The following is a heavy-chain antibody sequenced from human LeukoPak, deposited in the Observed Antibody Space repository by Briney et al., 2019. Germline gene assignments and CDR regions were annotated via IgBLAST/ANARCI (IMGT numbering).Heavy chain of an antibody. CDR3: ARDRAVVVAATFWFDP. J-gene: IGHJ5*02. D-gene: IGHD2-15*01. Sequence: GGSLRLSCAASGFTFSSYAMSWVRQAPGKGLEWVSAISGSGGSTYYADSVKGRFTISRDNSKNTLYLQMNSLRAEDTAVYYCARDRAVVVAATFWFDPWGQGTLVTVSS. CDR2: ISGSGGST. V-gene: IGHV3-23*01. CDR1: GFTFSSYA.